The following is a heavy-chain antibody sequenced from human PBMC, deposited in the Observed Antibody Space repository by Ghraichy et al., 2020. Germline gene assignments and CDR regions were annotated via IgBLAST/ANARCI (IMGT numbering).Heavy chain of an antibody. D-gene: IGHD1-7*01. V-gene: IGHV3-7*03. CDR2: IKQDGSEK. CDR3: ASSLSDWNYWGYYYYYGMDV. J-gene: IGHJ6*02. Sequence: GESLNISCAASGFTFSSYWMSWVRQAPGKGLEWVANIKQDGSEKYYVDSVKGRFTISRDNAKNSLYLQMNSLRAEDTAVYYCASSLSDWNYWGYYYYYGMDVWGQGTTVTVSS. CDR1: GFTFSSYW.